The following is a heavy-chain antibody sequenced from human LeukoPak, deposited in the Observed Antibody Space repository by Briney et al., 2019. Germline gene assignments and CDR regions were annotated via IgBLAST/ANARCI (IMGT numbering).Heavy chain of an antibody. CDR1: GFTVSSNY. V-gene: IGHV3-53*01. Sequence: GGSMRRSCAASGFTVSSNYRSWVRQAPGKGLEWVSVIFSGGSTYYADSVKGRFTISRDNAKNSLYLQMNSLRAEDTAVYYCARVRGGHNWNEMLYWGQGTLVTVSS. CDR3: ARVRGGHNWNEMLY. J-gene: IGHJ4*02. CDR2: IFSGGST. D-gene: IGHD1-20*01.